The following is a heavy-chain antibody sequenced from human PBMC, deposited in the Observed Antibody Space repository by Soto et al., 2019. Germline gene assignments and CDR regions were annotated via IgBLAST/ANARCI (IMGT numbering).Heavy chain of an antibody. CDR3: ARKSDSLIDY. D-gene: IGHD3-22*01. J-gene: IGHJ4*02. CDR1: GLPFRSYD. CDR2: IWLDGSNK. V-gene: IGHV3-33*01. Sequence: QVQLVESGGGVVQPGRSLRLSCATSGLPFRSYDMHWVRQAPGKGLEWVAVIWLDGSNKYYADSVRGRFTISRDNSNHTVYLEMNSLRAEDSAVYYCARKSDSLIDYWGQGILVTVST.